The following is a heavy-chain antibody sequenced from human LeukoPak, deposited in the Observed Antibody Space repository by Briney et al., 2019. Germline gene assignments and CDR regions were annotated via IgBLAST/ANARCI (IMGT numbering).Heavy chain of an antibody. CDR2: INHSGST. J-gene: IGHJ3*02. CDR3: ARELYSSGYHDAFDI. V-gene: IGHV4-34*01. D-gene: IGHD3-22*01. Sequence: SETLSLTCAVYGGSFSGYYWSWIRQPPGKGLEWIGEINHSGSTNYNPSLKSRVTISVDTSKNQISLKLSSVTAADTAVYYCARELYSSGYHDAFDIWGQGTMVTVSS. CDR1: GGSFSGYY.